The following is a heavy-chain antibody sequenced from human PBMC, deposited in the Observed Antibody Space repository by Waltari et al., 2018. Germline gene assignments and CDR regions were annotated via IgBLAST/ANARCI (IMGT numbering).Heavy chain of an antibody. CDR1: GASFSAYY. Sequence: QVQLQQWGAGLLKPSETLSLPCSVFGASFSAYYWVWVRHVPGKGLEWIGQIRHPGNTNYNPSLQSRVAISIDTSRNQFSLRVFSVTAADTGLYFCTRGGNYDFWSHSPFVDPWGQGTQVTVSS. CDR2: IRHPGNT. D-gene: IGHD3-3*01. J-gene: IGHJ5*02. CDR3: TRGGNYDFWSHSPFVDP. V-gene: IGHV4-34*01.